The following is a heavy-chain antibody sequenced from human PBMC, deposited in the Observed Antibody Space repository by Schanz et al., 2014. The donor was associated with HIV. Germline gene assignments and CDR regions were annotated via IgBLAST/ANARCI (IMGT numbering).Heavy chain of an antibody. CDR1: GYTFSSND. Sequence: QVQLVQSGAGVKKPGASVRVSCKASGYTFSSNDINWVRQASGQGLEWVGWMNPRSGNTGYAQKFQGRVTLTRNTSLTTAYMELSSLRSEDTAVYYCARTDYDILTGYSLGYYGMDVWGQGTTVTVSS. CDR2: MNPRSGNT. J-gene: IGHJ6*02. D-gene: IGHD3-9*01. V-gene: IGHV1-8*02. CDR3: ARTDYDILTGYSLGYYGMDV.